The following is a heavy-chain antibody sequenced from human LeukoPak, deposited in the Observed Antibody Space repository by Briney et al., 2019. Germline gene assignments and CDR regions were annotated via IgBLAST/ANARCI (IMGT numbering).Heavy chain of an antibody. CDR3: ARDPDSSGYYTN. D-gene: IGHD3-22*01. CDR2: INWNGGST. Sequence: PGGSLRLSCAASGFTFDDYGMSWVRQAPGKGLEWVSGINWNGGSTGYADSVKGRFTISRDNSKNTLYLQMNSLRAEDTAVYYCARDPDSSGYYTNWGQGTMVTVSS. V-gene: IGHV3-20*04. J-gene: IGHJ3*01. CDR1: GFTFDDYG.